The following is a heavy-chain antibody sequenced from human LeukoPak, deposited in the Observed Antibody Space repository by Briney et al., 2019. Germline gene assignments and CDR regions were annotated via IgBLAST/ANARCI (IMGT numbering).Heavy chain of an antibody. CDR1: GGSISTYY. D-gene: IGHD3-10*01. J-gene: IGHJ4*02. CDR3: ARHDYGSGSYMDF. V-gene: IGHV4-59*08. Sequence: PSETLSLTCTVSGGSISTYYWSWIRQPPGKGLESIGYIYYSGSTNYDPSLKSRVTISVDTSKNQFSLKLSSVTAADTAVYYCARHDYGSGSYMDFWGQGTLVTVSS. CDR2: IYYSGST.